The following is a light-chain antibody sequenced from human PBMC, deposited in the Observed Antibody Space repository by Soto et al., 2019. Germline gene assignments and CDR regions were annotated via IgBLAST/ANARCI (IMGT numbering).Light chain of an antibody. CDR3: QQYGSSPRT. V-gene: IGKV3-20*01. CDR1: QSTSSSF. Sequence: EMVLTQSPGILSLSPGERASLSCGASQSTSSSFLAWYQQKPGQAPRLLIYGASSRATGIPDRLSGTGSETDFTLTISRLEPEDFAVYYCQQYGSSPRTFGLGTKVDIK. CDR2: GAS. J-gene: IGKJ1*01.